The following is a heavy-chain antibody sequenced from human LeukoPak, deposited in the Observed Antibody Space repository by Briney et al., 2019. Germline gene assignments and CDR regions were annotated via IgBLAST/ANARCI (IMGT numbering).Heavy chain of an antibody. Sequence: GASVKVSCKISGYTLTELSIHWVRQAPGIGLEWMGGFVPEDDETIYAQKFQGRVTMTEDTSTDTAYMELSSLRSEDTAVYYCATVAAAGTFLFDYWGQGTLVTVSS. CDR3: ATVAAAGTFLFDY. D-gene: IGHD6-13*01. CDR1: GYTLTELS. V-gene: IGHV1-24*01. J-gene: IGHJ4*02. CDR2: FVPEDDET.